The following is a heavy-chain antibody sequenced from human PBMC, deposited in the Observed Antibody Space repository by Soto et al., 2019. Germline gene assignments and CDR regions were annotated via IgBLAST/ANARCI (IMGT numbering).Heavy chain of an antibody. J-gene: IGHJ5*02. D-gene: IGHD1-1*01. CDR2: IYHSGST. CDR3: ARDQLEGNGFDP. Sequence: QLQLQESGSGLVRPSQTLSLTCAVSGGSISSGGYSWNWIRQPPGKGLEWIGYIYHSGSTLYNPSPKSRVTISVDKSKNQVSLKLSSVTAADTAVYYCARDQLEGNGFDPWGQGTLVTVSS. CDR1: GGSISSGGYS. V-gene: IGHV4-30-2*01.